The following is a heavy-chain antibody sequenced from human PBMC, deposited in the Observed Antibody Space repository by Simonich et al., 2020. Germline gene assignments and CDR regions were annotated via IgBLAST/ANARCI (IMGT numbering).Heavy chain of an antibody. Sequence: QVQLVQSGAEVKKPGASVKVSCKASGYTFTGYYMHWGRQAPGQGLEGVGWINPNRGGTNYAQKFQGRVTMTRDTSISTAYMELSRLRSDDTAVYYCARDPVVPAAIRNAFDIWGQGTMVTVSS. CDR3: ARDPVVPAAIRNAFDI. V-gene: IGHV1-2*02. J-gene: IGHJ3*02. D-gene: IGHD2-2*01. CDR1: GYTFTGYY. CDR2: INPNRGGT.